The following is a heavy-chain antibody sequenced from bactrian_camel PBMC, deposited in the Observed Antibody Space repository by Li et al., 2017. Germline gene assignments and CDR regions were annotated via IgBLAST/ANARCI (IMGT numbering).Heavy chain of an antibody. CDR1: GRTISINC. V-gene: IGHV3S54*01. J-gene: IGHJ4*01. D-gene: IGHD4*01. Sequence: HVQLVESGGGLVQPGGSLRLSCAASGRTISINCVGWFRQIPGKEREGVATISAGEPITYYADSVKGRFTISRDNAKNTVYLKLNTLKTEDTAMYYCVKGGLNTYGDYEVLDYWGQGTQVTVS. CDR2: ISAGEPIT. CDR3: VKGGLNTYGDYEVLDY.